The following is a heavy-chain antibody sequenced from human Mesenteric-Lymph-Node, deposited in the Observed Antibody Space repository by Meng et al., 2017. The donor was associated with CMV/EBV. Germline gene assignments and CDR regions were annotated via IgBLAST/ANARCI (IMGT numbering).Heavy chain of an antibody. J-gene: IGHJ3*02. CDR1: GGTFSSYA. Sequence: SVKVSCKVSGGTFSSYAISWVRQAPGQGLEWMGGIIPIFGTANYAQKFQGRVTITTDESTSTAYMELSSLRSEDTAVYYCARGGPIVVVPAWSDAFDIWGQGTMVTVSS. CDR2: IIPIFGTA. CDR3: ARGGPIVVVPAWSDAFDI. D-gene: IGHD2-2*01. V-gene: IGHV1-69*05.